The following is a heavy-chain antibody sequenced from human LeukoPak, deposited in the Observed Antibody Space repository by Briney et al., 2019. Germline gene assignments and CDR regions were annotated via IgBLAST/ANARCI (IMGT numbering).Heavy chain of an antibody. CDR2: ISYDGSNK. D-gene: IGHD2-2*01. V-gene: IGHV3-30-3*01. J-gene: IGHJ4*02. Sequence: PGRSLRLSCAASGFTFSSYAMHWVRQAPGKGLEWVAVISYDGSNKYYADSVKGRFTISRDNSKNTLYLQMNSLRAEDTAVYYCARVGEGYCSSTGCRTFDYWGQGTLVTVSS. CDR1: GFTFSSYA. CDR3: ARVGEGYCSSTGCRTFDY.